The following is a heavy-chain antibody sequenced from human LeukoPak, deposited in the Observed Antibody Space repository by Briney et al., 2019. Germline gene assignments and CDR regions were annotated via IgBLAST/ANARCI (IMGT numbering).Heavy chain of an antibody. J-gene: IGHJ6*03. CDR3: TRVAAGVTPYYYYYMDV. CDR1: GGSFSGYY. CDR2: IRSKAYGGTT. V-gene: IGHV3-49*04. D-gene: IGHD3-10*01. Sequence: LSLTCAVYGGSFSGYYWSWVRQAPGKGLEWVGFIRSKAYGGTTEYAASVKGRFTISRDDSKSIAYLQMNSLKTEDTAVYYCTRVAAGVTPYYYYYMDVWGKGTTVTVSS.